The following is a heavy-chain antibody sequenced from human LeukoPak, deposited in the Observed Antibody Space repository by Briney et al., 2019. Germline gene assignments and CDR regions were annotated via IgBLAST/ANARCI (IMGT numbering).Heavy chain of an antibody. V-gene: IGHV4-59*11. J-gene: IGHJ6*02. CDR3: ARGRSNYYGMDV. CDR1: DGSINSHY. Sequence: PSETLSLTCSVSDGSINSHYWNWIRRPPGKGLEWIGYIYYNGSTNYSPSLKSRVTMSVDTSKNLFSLKVSSVTAADTAVYYCARGRSNYYGMDVWGQGTTVTVSS. CDR2: IYYNGST. D-gene: IGHD1-26*01.